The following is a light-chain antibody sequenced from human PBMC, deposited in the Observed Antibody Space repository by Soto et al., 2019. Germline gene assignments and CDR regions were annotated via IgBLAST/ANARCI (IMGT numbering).Light chain of an antibody. J-gene: IGLJ2*01. CDR2: EVT. CDR3: SSYTAINTVT. CDR1: SSDVGGYNY. V-gene: IGLV2-14*01. Sequence: QSALTQPASVSGSPGQSITISCTGTSSDVGGYNYVSWYQQHPGKGPKLMIYEVTNRPSGVSFRYSGPKSGNTASLTISGLQAEYEADYYCSSYTAINTVTFGGGTKLTVL.